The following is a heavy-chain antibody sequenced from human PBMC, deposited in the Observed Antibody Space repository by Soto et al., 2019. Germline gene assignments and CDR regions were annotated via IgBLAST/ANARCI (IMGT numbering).Heavy chain of an antibody. CDR3: ARDSRVHRDNYGYFNSYYYGMDV. CDR1: GFTFSNYE. D-gene: IGHD5-18*01. Sequence: GGSLRLSCEASGFTFSNYEMTWVRQAPGKGLEWAPYISSSGSVIYYADSVKGRFTISRDNAKNSVYLQMNSLRAEDTAVYYCARDSRVHRDNYGYFNSYYYGMDVWGQGTTVTVS. V-gene: IGHV3-48*03. CDR2: ISSSGSVI. J-gene: IGHJ6*02.